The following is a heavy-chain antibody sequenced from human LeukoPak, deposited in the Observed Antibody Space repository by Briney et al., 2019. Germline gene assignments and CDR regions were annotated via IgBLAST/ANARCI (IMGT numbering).Heavy chain of an antibody. V-gene: IGHV3-23*01. Sequence: GGSLRLSCAASGFTFSTYAMSWVRQAPGRGLEWVSGISNSGATTDYADSVKGRFTISRDNSKNTLYLQMSSLRAEDTAVYYCAKDYGWDRPDYFEYWGQGTLVTVSS. CDR1: GFTFSTYA. D-gene: IGHD6-19*01. J-gene: IGHJ4*02. CDR3: AKDYGWDRPDYFEY. CDR2: ISNSGATT.